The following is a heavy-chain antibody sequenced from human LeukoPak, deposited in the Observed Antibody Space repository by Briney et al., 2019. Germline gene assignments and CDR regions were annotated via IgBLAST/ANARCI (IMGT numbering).Heavy chain of an antibody. CDR3: ARGPSSYSSWYERGYFDY. CDR1: GDSISRYY. Sequence: SETLSLTCTLSGDSISRYYWSWIPHPAREGLEWIGRIYTSGGTNYNPSLKSRVTISADKSKIQFSLKLSSVTAADTAVYYCARGPSSYSSWYERGYFDYWGQGTLVTVSS. V-gene: IGHV4-4*07. D-gene: IGHD6-13*01. J-gene: IGHJ4*02. CDR2: IYTSGGT.